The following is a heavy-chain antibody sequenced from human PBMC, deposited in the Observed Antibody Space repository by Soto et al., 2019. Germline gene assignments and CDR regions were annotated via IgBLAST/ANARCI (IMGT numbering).Heavy chain of an antibody. CDR2: INPNSGGT. CDR1: GYTFTGYY. D-gene: IGHD1-26*01. Sequence: ASVKVSCKASGYTFTGYYMHWVRQAPGQGLEWMGWINPNSGGTNYAQKFQGWVTMTRDTSISTAYMELSRLRSDDTAVYYCAREVQGATRGLYYFDYWGQGTLVTVSS. CDR3: AREVQGATRGLYYFDY. V-gene: IGHV1-2*04. J-gene: IGHJ4*02.